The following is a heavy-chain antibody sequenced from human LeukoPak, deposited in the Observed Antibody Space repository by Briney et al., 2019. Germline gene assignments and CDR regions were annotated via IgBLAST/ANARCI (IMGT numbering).Heavy chain of an antibody. CDR3: AREHSSSWDY. V-gene: IGHV1-46*01. J-gene: IGHJ4*02. D-gene: IGHD6-13*01. Sequence: GASVKVSCNASGYTFTSYYMHWVRQAPGQGLEWMGIINPSGGSTSYAQKFQGRLTVTRDTSTRTVYMELSSLRSEDTAVYYCAREHSSSWDYWGQGTLVTVSS. CDR1: GYTFTSYY. CDR2: INPSGGST.